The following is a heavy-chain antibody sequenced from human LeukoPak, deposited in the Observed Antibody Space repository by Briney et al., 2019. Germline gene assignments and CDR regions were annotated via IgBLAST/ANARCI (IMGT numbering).Heavy chain of an antibody. CDR2: IYTSGST. V-gene: IGHV4-61*02. D-gene: IGHD3-10*01. J-gene: IGHJ5*02. CDR3: ARRKYEVWVRGISCWFDP. Sequence: SETLSLTCTVSGGSISSGSYYWSWIRPPAGKGLEWIGRIYTSGSTNYNPSLKSRVTISVDTSKNQFSLKLSSVTAADTAVYYCARRKYEVWVRGISCWFDPWGQGTLVTVSS. CDR1: GGSISSGSYY.